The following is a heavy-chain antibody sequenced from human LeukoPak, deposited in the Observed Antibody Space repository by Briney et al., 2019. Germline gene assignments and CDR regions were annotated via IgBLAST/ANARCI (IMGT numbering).Heavy chain of an antibody. CDR2: MNPNSGNT. Sequence: ASVKVSCKASGYTFTSYDINWVRQATGQGLEWMGWMNPNSGNTGFAQKFQGRVTMTRNTSISTAYMELSSLRAEDTAVYYCARRALSGWCIYWGQGTLVTVSS. V-gene: IGHV1-8*01. J-gene: IGHJ4*02. CDR1: GYTFTSYD. CDR3: ARRALSGWCIY. D-gene: IGHD6-19*01.